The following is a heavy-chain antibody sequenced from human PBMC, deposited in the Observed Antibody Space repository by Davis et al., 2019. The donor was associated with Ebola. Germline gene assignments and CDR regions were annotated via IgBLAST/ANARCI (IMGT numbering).Heavy chain of an antibody. CDR1: GYIFTRYA. Sequence: AASVKVSCKASGYIFTRYAMHWVRQAPGQRLEWMGWINAGNGNTKYSQKFQGRVTITRATSASTAYMELSSLRFEDTAVYYCAREVPGSGGALDNWGQGTLATVSS. J-gene: IGHJ4*02. CDR3: AREVPGSGGALDN. V-gene: IGHV1-3*01. D-gene: IGHD6-19*01. CDR2: INAGNGNT.